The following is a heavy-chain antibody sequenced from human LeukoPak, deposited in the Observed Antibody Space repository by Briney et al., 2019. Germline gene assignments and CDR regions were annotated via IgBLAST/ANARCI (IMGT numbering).Heavy chain of an antibody. V-gene: IGHV4-34*01. J-gene: IGHJ2*01. CDR3: ASGCSSTSCYSPWLFDL. CDR1: GGSFSGYY. CDR2: INHSGST. D-gene: IGHD2-2*01. Sequence: SETLSLTCAVYGGSFSGYYWTWIRQPPGKGLEWIGEINHSGSTDYNPSLKSRVTISVDTSKNQFSLKLSSVTAADTAVYYCASGCSSTSCYSPWLFDLWGRGTLVTVSS.